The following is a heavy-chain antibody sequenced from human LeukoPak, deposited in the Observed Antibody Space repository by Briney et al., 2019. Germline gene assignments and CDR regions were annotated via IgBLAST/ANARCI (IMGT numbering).Heavy chain of an antibody. J-gene: IGHJ6*02. Sequence: GASVKVSCKASGYTFTSYGISWVRQASGQGLEWMGWISAYNGNTNYAQKLQGRVTMTTDTSTSTAYMELRSLRSDDAAVYYCATSPPGIDYYYGMDVWGQGTTVTVSS. CDR1: GYTFTSYG. D-gene: IGHD1-1*01. CDR2: ISAYNGNT. CDR3: ATSPPGIDYYYGMDV. V-gene: IGHV1-18*01.